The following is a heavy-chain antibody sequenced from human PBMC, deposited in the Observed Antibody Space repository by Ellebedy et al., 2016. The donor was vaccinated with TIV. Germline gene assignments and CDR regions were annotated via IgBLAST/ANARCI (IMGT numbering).Heavy chain of an antibody. CDR2: IIPIFGTA. V-gene: IGHV1-69*13. J-gene: IGHJ6*02. Sequence: AASVKVSCKASGDTFSSYAISWVRQAPGPGLEWMGGIIPIFGTANYAQKFPGTVTITADASTSTAYMELSSLRSEDTAVYYCARVRIAAAGKVRHYNYGMDVWGQGTTVTVSS. CDR3: ARVRIAAAGKVRHYNYGMDV. D-gene: IGHD6-13*01. CDR1: GDTFSSYA.